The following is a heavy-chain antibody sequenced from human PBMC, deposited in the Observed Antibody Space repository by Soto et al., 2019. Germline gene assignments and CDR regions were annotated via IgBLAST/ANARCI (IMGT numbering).Heavy chain of an antibody. CDR3: ARERRATIAAEEEYYYYGLDV. Sequence: ASVEVSCKASGYTFTSYGISWVRQAPGQGLEWMGWISAYNGNTNYAQKLQGRVTMTTDTSTSTAYMELRSLRSDDTAVYYCARERRATIAAEEEYYYYGLDVWGQGTTVTVS. D-gene: IGHD6-13*01. CDR1: GYTFTSYG. J-gene: IGHJ6*02. V-gene: IGHV1-18*01. CDR2: ISAYNGNT.